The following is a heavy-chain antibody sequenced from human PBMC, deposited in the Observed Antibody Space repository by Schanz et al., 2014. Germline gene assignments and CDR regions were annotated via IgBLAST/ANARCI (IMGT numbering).Heavy chain of an antibody. D-gene: IGHD3-22*01. J-gene: IGHJ4*02. CDR2: IYHSGST. CDR1: GGSISSSDW. V-gene: IGHV4-4*02. CDR3: AKDPSHGDYDYYFDY. Sequence: QVQLQESGPGLVKPSGTLSLTCAVSGGSISSSDWWSWVRQPPGKGLEWIGEIYHSGSTNYNPSLKSRVTISVDKPKKQFSLKVTSMTAADTAVYYCAKDPSHGDYDYYFDYWGQGTLVTVSS.